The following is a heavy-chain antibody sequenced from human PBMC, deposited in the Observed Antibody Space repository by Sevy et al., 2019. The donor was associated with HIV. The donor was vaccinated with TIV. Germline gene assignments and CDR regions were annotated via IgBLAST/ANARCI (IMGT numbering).Heavy chain of an antibody. Sequence: GGSLRLSCAASGFSFSSYEFNWVRQAPGKGLEWVATMNQDGTERDYVDSVKGRFTISRDNTKTSLFLQMNSLSSEDTGVYYCVREGLGGFSYSLDCWGQGTLVTVSS. V-gene: IGHV3-7*01. J-gene: IGHJ4*02. CDR1: GFSFSSYE. D-gene: IGHD3-16*01. CDR2: MNQDGTER. CDR3: VREGLGGFSYSLDC.